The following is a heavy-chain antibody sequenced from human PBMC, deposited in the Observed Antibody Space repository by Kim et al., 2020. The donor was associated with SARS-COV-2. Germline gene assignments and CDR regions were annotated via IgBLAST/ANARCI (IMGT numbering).Heavy chain of an antibody. V-gene: IGHV3-23*01. CDR3: AESSQTYYYWFDY. CDR1: GFTFSNFA. Sequence: GGSLRLSCTVSGFTFSNFAMTWVRQAPGKGLEWVSTISGIDVTTTYADSSKGSLTTSRDNSTDTLYLQINSLRADATAVDYCAESSQTYYYWFDYWVEGT. CDR2: ISGIDVTT. J-gene: IGHJ4*03. D-gene: IGHD3-22*01.